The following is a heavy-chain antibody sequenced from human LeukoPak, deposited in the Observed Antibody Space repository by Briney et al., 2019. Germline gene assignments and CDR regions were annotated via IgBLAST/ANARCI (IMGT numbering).Heavy chain of an antibody. Sequence: SETLSLTCAVYGGSFSGYYRSWIRQPPGKGLEWIGEINHSGSTNYNPSLKSRVTISVDTSKNQFSLKLSSVTAADTAVYYCEAAIIESISMVRRVIRKYNWFDPWGQGTLVTVSS. J-gene: IGHJ5*02. D-gene: IGHD3-10*01. V-gene: IGHV4-34*01. CDR3: EAAIIESISMVRRVIRKYNWFDP. CDR1: GGSFSGYY. CDR2: INHSGST.